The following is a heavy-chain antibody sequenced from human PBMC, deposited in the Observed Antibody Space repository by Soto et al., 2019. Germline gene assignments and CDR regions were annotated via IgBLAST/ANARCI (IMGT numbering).Heavy chain of an antibody. V-gene: IGHV1-69*13. D-gene: IGHD3-22*01. CDR1: GGTFSSYA. Sequence: ASVKVSCKASGGTFSSYAISWVRQAPGQGLEWMGGIIPIFGTANYAQKFQGRVTITADESTSTAYMELSSLRSEDTAVYYCASAYYYDSSGYPLDFDYWGQGTLVTVSS. CDR2: IIPIFGTA. J-gene: IGHJ4*02. CDR3: ASAYYYDSSGYPLDFDY.